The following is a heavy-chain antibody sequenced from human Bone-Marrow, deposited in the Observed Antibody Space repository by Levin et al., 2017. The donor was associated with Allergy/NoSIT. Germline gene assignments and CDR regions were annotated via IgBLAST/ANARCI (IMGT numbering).Heavy chain of an antibody. CDR3: AGSNYYDDSGYSHGAFEI. D-gene: IGHD3-22*01. CDR1: GGSISSGGYS. CDR2: IYQSGST. V-gene: IGHV4-30-2*01. Sequence: PSETLSLTCAVTGGSISSGGYSWSWIRLPPGKGLEWIGYIYQSGSTYYTPSLKGRVTISTDWSKNHVSLELTSVTAADTAVYYCAGSNYYDDSGYSHGAFEIWGQGTMVIVSS. J-gene: IGHJ3*02.